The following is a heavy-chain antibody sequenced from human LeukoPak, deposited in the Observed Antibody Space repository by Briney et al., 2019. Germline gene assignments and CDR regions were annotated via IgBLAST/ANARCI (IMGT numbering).Heavy chain of an antibody. CDR1: GGSISSSSYY. D-gene: IGHD2-15*01. CDR2: IFYSGST. J-gene: IGHJ4*02. Sequence: SETLSLTCSVSGGSISSSSYYWVWIRQPPGKGLEWIGGIFYSGSTYYNPSLKSRATISADTSKNQFSLKLSSVTAADTAVYYCARRSGRTIDYWGQGTLVTVSS. V-gene: IGHV4-39*01. CDR3: ARRSGRTIDY.